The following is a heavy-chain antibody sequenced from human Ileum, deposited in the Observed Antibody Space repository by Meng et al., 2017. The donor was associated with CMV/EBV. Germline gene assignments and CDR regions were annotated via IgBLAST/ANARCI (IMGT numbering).Heavy chain of an antibody. V-gene: IGHV4-34*01. CDR2: ISHSGIT. CDR1: GGDSCDYY. J-gene: IGHJ2*01. Sequence: LQAWGAGLLKPSATPSLTFAVYGGDSCDYYWSWIRQPPGKGLEWIGEISHSGITNYNPSLKSRVTISIDTSKKQFSLKLSSVTAADTAVYYCARSRVYWYFDLWGGGTLVTVSS. CDR3: ARSRVYWYFDL.